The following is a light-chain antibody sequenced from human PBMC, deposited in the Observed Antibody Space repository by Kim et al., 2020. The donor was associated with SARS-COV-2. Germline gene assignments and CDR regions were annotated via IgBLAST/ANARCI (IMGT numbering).Light chain of an antibody. Sequence: ASVRYSVTITCRASQGISNYLAWYQQKPSKAPKLLIYAASTLQSGLPSRFSGSGSGTDFTRTISSLQPEDVATYYCQKYNSAPRTFGQGTKVDIK. CDR3: QKYNSAPRT. V-gene: IGKV1-27*01. CDR2: AAS. CDR1: QGISNY. J-gene: IGKJ1*01.